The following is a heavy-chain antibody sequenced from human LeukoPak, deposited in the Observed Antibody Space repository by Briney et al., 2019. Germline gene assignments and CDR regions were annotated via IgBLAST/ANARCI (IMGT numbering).Heavy chain of an antibody. V-gene: IGHV3-11*01. J-gene: IGHJ6*02. CDR2: ISSSGSTI. CDR1: GFTFSDYY. Sequence: GGSLRLSCAASGFTFSDYYMSWIRQAPGKGLEWVSYISSSGSTIYYADSVKGRFTISRDNAKNSLYLQMNSLRAEDTAVYYCARSLMNSVRPYYYYYYGMDVWGQGTTVTVSS. CDR3: ARSLMNSVRPYYYYYYGMDV. D-gene: IGHD1-7*01.